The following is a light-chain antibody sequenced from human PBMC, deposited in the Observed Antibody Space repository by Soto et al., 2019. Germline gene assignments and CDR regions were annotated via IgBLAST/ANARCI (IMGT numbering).Light chain of an antibody. V-gene: IGLV6-57*02. CDR1: SGSFASSS. J-gene: IGLJ3*02. CDR3: HSYDSNTQV. Sequence: NFMLTQPHSVSESPGKTVTISCTCSSGSFASSSVQWFQQRPGSAPTCVIYGHDARPAGVPHRFSGSIDSSAKTASLTISGLQTEDEADYYCHSYDSNTQVFGGGTKLTVL. CDR2: GHD.